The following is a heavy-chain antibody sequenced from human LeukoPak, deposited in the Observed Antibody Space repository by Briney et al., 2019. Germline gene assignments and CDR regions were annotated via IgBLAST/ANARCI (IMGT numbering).Heavy chain of an antibody. V-gene: IGHV3-64D*09. D-gene: IGHD3-22*01. CDR1: GFTFSSYA. J-gene: IGHJ4*02. CDR3: VRHNYYDTSGPPSL. CDR2: ISSNGGST. Sequence: RGSLRLSCSASGFTFSSYALHWVRQAPGKGLEYVSTISSNGGSTYYADSVKGRFTISRDTSKNTLYLQMSSLRPEDTAVYYCVRHNYYDTSGPPSLWGQGTLVTVSS.